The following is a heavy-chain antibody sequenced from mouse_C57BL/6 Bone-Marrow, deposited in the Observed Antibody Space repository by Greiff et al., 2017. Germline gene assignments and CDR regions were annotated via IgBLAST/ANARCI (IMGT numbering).Heavy chain of an antibody. CDR3: TTEGEGEFAY. J-gene: IGHJ3*01. CDR2: IDPENGDT. CDR1: GFNIKDDY. Sequence: VQLQQSGAELVRPGASVKLSCTASGFNIKDDYMHWVKQRPEQGLEWIGWIDPENGDTEYASKFQGKATITAATSSNTAYLQLSSLASEDTAVYCCTTEGEGEFAYWGQGTLVTVSA. V-gene: IGHV14-4*01.